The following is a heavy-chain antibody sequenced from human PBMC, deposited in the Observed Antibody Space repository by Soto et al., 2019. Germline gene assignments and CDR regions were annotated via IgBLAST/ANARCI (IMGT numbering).Heavy chain of an antibody. CDR2: ISAYNDNT. CDR1: GYRFNNYG. CDR3: ARPQEGSGDLSGTVFDL. J-gene: IGHJ4*02. V-gene: IGHV1-18*01. Sequence: QVQLVQSGSEVKKPGASLKVSCKASGYRFNNYGITWLRQAPGQGLEWMAWISAYNDNTKYAPRVQGRATVTRDTSTSTASMDLRSLRSDDTAVYYCARPQEGSGDLSGTVFDLWGQGTLVTVSS. D-gene: IGHD3-10*01.